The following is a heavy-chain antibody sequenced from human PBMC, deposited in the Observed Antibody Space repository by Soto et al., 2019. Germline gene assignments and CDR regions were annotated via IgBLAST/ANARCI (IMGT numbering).Heavy chain of an antibody. CDR3: ARMEGIAWYFDL. CDR1: GITFSTYG. J-gene: IGHJ2*01. Sequence: QVQLVESGGGVVQPGRSLRLSCVASGITFSTYGMHWVRQAPGKGLEWVGVISYDGSTKYYADSVKGRFTISRDNSKDTLYLQMNRLRPGDTAFYYCARMEGIAWYFDLWGRGTLVTVSS. CDR2: ISYDGSTK. D-gene: IGHD2-21*01. V-gene: IGHV3-30*03.